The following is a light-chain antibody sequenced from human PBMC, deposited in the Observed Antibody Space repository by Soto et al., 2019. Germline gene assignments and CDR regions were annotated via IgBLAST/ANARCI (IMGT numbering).Light chain of an antibody. CDR2: GAS. CDR1: PSVSSRL. CDR3: HDYDDSPPVT. Sequence: VLTQSPGTLSLSPGARATLSCRASPSVSSRLLARSQQKPGQAPSRLLYGASSRATGIPDRFSGSRSGTYFILTISRLETEDFAVEDCHDYDDSPPVTFGPGTKVDIK. J-gene: IGKJ3*01. V-gene: IGKV3-20*01.